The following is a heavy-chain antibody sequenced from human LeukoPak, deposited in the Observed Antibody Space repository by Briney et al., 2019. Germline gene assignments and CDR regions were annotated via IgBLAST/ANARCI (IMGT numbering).Heavy chain of an antibody. V-gene: IGHV3-66*01. Sequence: GGSLRLSCAASGFTVSSNYMSWVRQAPGKGLEWVSVIYSGGSTYYADSVKGRFTIPRDNSKNTLYLQMNSLRAEDTAVYYCAVGDTAMAFDYWGQGTLVTVSS. CDR1: GFTVSSNY. CDR3: AVGDTAMAFDY. CDR2: IYSGGST. J-gene: IGHJ4*02. D-gene: IGHD5-18*01.